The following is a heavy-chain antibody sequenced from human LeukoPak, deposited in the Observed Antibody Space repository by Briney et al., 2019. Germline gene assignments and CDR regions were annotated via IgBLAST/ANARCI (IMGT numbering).Heavy chain of an antibody. D-gene: IGHD3-9*01. CDR2: IYYSGST. J-gene: IGHJ4*02. V-gene: IGHV4-30-4*01. CDR3: ARAGYDYDILTGYSPFDY. CDR1: GGSISSGDYY. Sequence: PSQTLSLTCTVSGGSISSGDYYWSWIRQPPGKGLEWIGYIYYSGSTYYNPSLKSRVTISVDRSKNQFSLKLSSVTAADTAVYYCARAGYDYDILTGYSPFDYWGQGTLVTVSS.